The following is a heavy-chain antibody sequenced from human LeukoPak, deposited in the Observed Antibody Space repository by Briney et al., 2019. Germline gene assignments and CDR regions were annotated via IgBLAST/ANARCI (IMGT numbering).Heavy chain of an antibody. D-gene: IGHD3-10*01. CDR2: IYHSGST. CDR3: AREENLDYYGSGSYSD. CDR1: GYSISSGYY. J-gene: IGHJ4*02. Sequence: SETLSLTCTVSGYSISSGYYWGWIRQPPGKGLEWIGSIYHSGSTYYNPSLKSRVTISVDTSKNQFSLKLSSVTAADTAVYYCAREENLDYYGSGSYSDWGQGTLVTVSS. V-gene: IGHV4-38-2*02.